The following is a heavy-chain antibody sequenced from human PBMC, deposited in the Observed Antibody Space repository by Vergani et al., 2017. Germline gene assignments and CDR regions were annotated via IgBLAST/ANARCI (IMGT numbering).Heavy chain of an antibody. CDR1: GGSLSGYY. D-gene: IGHD1-14*01. CDR2: VEDSGYF. Sequence: QVQLQESGPGLVRPSETLSLPCTVSGGSLSGYYWNWIRQTPGEGLEWIGYVEDSGYFNYNPSLTTGVSMSSDTSNNQFSLMLSSVTVADTAVYYCARSIVSRNPPDYFDNWGQGTLVTVSS. J-gene: IGHJ4*02. V-gene: IGHV4-59*01. CDR3: ARSIVSRNPPDYFDN.